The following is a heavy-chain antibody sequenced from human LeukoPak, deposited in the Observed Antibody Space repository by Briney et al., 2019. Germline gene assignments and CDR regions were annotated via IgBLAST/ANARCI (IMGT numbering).Heavy chain of an antibody. CDR1: GFTFSSYA. CDR2: ISGSGGST. CDR3: AKDPSYMIVVGYFDY. Sequence: PGGSLRLSCAASGFTFSSYAMSWVRQAPGKGLEWVSAISGSGGSTYYADSVKGRFTISRDNSKNTLYLQMNSLRVEDTAVYYCAKDPSYMIVVGYFDYWGQGTLVTVSS. J-gene: IGHJ4*02. D-gene: IGHD3-22*01. V-gene: IGHV3-23*01.